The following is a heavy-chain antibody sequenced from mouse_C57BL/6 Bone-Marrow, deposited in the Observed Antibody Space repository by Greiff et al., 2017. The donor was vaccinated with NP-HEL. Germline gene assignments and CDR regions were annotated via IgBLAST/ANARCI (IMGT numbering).Heavy chain of an antibody. CDR1: GYTFTSYW. Sequence: QVQLKQPGAELVKPGASVKLSCKASGYTFTSYWMQWVKQRPGQGLEWIGEIDPSDSYTNYNQKFKGKATLTVDTSSSPAYMQLRSLTSEDSAVYYCASLLLGYFGGWGTGTTVTVA. J-gene: IGHJ1*03. D-gene: IGHD1-1*01. V-gene: IGHV1-50*01. CDR3: ASLLLGYFGG. CDR2: IDPSDSYT.